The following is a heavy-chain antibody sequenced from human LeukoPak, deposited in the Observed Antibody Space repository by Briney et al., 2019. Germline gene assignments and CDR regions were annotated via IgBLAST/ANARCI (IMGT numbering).Heavy chain of an antibody. J-gene: IGHJ4*02. V-gene: IGHV3-9*01. Sequence: PGRSLRLSCAASGFTFDDYAMPWVRQAPGKGLEWVSGISWNSGSIGYADSVKGRFTISRDNAKNSLYLQMNSLRAEDTALYYCAKEFQGGSSGWYYFDYWGQGTLVTVSS. CDR2: ISWNSGSI. CDR1: GFTFDDYA. CDR3: AKEFQGGSSGWYYFDY. D-gene: IGHD6-19*01.